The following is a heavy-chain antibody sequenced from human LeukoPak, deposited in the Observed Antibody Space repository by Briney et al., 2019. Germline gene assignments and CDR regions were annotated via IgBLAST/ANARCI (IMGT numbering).Heavy chain of an antibody. CDR2: IRGDGSDA. J-gene: IGHJ6*04. Sequence: SGGSLRLSCAASGFSFSETWMHRVRQVPGRGLIWVSRIRGDGSDARYAESVKGRFTISRDNAENTLYLQMNSLRAEDTAVYYCAELGITMIRGVWGKGTTVTISS. D-gene: IGHD3-22*01. V-gene: IGHV3-74*01. CDR1: GFSFSETW. CDR3: AELGITMIRGV.